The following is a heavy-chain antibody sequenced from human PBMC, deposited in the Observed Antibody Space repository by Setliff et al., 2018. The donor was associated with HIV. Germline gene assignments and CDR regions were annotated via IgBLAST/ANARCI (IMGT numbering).Heavy chain of an antibody. D-gene: IGHD3-10*01. CDR1: GYTFSQYG. J-gene: IGHJ6*04. CDR3: GSEGVREPPSNSLYYGMDV. Sequence: ASVKVSCKSSGYTFSQYGISWVRQAPGQGLEWMGWISTYNGQRNYAKKVQGRVTFTTDTTATTAYMELRSLGSDDTAVYYCGSEGVREPPSNSLYYGMDVRLKGTTVTVSS. CDR2: ISTYNGQR. V-gene: IGHV1-18*01.